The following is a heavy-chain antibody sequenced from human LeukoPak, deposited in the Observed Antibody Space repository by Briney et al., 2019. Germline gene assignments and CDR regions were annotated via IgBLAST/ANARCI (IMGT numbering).Heavy chain of an antibody. D-gene: IGHD6-13*01. Sequence: SETPSLTCTVSGGSISSYYWSWIRQPPGKGLEWIGYIYTSGSTNYNPSLKSRVTISVDTSKNQFSLKLSSVTAADTAVYYCARHHSRPGAFDIWGQGTMVTVSS. CDR2: IYTSGST. CDR1: GGSISSYY. J-gene: IGHJ3*02. V-gene: IGHV4-4*09. CDR3: ARHHSRPGAFDI.